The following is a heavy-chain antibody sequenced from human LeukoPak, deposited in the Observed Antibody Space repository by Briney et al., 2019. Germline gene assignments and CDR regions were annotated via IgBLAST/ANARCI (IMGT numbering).Heavy chain of an antibody. CDR2: ISSSSSYI. V-gene: IGHV3-21*01. J-gene: IGHJ5*02. Sequence: NPGGSLRLSCAASGFTFSSYSMNWVRQAPGKGLEWVSSISSSSSYIYYADSVKGRFTISRDNAKNSLYLQMNSLRAEDTAVYYCASSVGVTTNWFDPWGQGTLVTVSS. CDR3: ASSVGVTTNWFDP. CDR1: GFTFSSYS. D-gene: IGHD2-21*02.